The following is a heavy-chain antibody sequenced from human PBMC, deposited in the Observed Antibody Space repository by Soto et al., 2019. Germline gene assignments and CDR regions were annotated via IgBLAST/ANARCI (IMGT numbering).Heavy chain of an antibody. CDR3: ASPRDIGYCSGGSCYHDGMDV. CDR2: IIPIFGTA. D-gene: IGHD2-15*01. CDR1: GGTFSSYA. Sequence: SVKVSCKASGGTFSSYAISWVRQAPGQGLEWMGGIIPIFGTANYAQKFQGRVTITADKSTSTAYMELSSLRSEDTAVYYCASPRDIGYCSGGSCYHDGMDVWGQGTTVTVSS. V-gene: IGHV1-69*06. J-gene: IGHJ6*02.